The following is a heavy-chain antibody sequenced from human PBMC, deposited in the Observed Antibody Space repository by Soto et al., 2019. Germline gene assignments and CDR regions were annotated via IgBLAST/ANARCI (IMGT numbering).Heavy chain of an antibody. J-gene: IGHJ5*02. V-gene: IGHV3-23*01. CDR1: GFTFSSYA. CDR3: AKEYWWAEANWFDP. Sequence: GGSLRLSCAASGFTFSSYAMSWVRQAPGKGLEWVSVISGSGGTTYYADSVKGRFTISRDNSKNTLYLQMNSLRVEDTAVYYCAKEYWWAEANWFDPWGQGTLVTVSS. CDR2: ISGSGGTT. D-gene: IGHD2-15*01.